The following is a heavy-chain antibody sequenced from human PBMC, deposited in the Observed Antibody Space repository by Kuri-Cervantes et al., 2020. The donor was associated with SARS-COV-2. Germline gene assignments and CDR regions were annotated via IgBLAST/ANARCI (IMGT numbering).Heavy chain of an antibody. Sequence: SETLSLTCAASGYSISSGYYWGWIRQPPGKGLEWIGSIYHSGSTYYNPSLKSRVTISVDTSKNQFSLKLSSVTAADTAEYYCAREDYYYDSSGSPRHYFDYWGQGTLVTVSS. V-gene: IGHV4-38-2*02. CDR3: AREDYYYDSSGSPRHYFDY. CDR1: GYSISSGYY. J-gene: IGHJ4*02. CDR2: IYHSGST. D-gene: IGHD3-22*01.